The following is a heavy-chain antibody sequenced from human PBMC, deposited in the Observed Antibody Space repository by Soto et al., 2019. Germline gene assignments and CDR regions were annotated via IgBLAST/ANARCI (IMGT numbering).Heavy chain of an antibody. CDR3: AREYCSSTSCYTGVDY. Sequence: GGSLRLSCAAAGFTFSSYSMNWVRQAPGKGLEWVSSISSSSSYIYYADSVKGRFTISRDNAKNSLYLQMNSLRAEDTAVYYCAREYCSSTSCYTGVDYWGQGTLVTVSS. CDR1: GFTFSSYS. CDR2: ISSSSSYI. J-gene: IGHJ4*02. D-gene: IGHD2-2*02. V-gene: IGHV3-21*01.